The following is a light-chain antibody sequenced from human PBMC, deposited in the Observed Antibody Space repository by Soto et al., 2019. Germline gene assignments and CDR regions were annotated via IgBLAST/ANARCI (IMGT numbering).Light chain of an antibody. J-gene: IGLJ7*01. CDR1: NIGSKS. CDR2: YDS. Sequence: SYELTQPPSVSVAPGKTARITCGGNNIGSKSVHWYQQKPGQAPVVVMYYDSDRPSGIPERFSGAKSGNTATLTISRVEAGDEADYYCQVWDKSSDHAVFGGGTPLTVL. V-gene: IGLV3-21*04. CDR3: QVWDKSSDHAV.